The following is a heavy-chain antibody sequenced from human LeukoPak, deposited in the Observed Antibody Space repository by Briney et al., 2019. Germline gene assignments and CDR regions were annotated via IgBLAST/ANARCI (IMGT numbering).Heavy chain of an antibody. Sequence: ASVEVSCKASGYTFTSYGINWVRQAPGQGLEWMGWISPYNDDTNYAQKFQGRVTMTTDTSTTTAYMELRSLRSDDTAVYYCARDRLQLVPYYWGQGTLVTVSS. J-gene: IGHJ4*02. D-gene: IGHD6-13*01. CDR1: GYTFTSYG. CDR3: ARDRLQLVPYY. CDR2: ISPYNDDT. V-gene: IGHV1-18*01.